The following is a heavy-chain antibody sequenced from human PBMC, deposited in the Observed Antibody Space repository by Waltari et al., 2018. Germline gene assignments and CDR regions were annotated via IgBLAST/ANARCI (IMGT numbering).Heavy chain of an antibody. CDR2: IYPSGTT. CDR1: GGSLSGYY. J-gene: IGHJ4*02. D-gene: IGHD2-15*01. V-gene: IGHV4-4*07. CDR3: VRLAATSYFDY. Sequence: QVQLQESGPGLVKPSETLALRCTVSGGSLSGYYWSWIRQPAGKGLEWIGRIYPSGTTNYNPSLQSRVTMSVDTSKNQFSLNLSSVTAADAAVYFCVRLAATSYFDYWGQGTLVSVSS.